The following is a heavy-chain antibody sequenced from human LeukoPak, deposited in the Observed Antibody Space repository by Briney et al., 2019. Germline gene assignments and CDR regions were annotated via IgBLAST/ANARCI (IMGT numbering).Heavy chain of an antibody. CDR2: INHSGST. CDR3: ASYDSSGYQIDY. J-gene: IGHJ4*02. Sequence: SETLSLTCAVYGGSFGGYYWSWIRQPPGKGLEWIGEINHSGSTNYNPSLKSRVTISVDTSKNQFSLKLSSVTAADTAAYYCASYDSSGYQIDYWGQGTLVTVSS. D-gene: IGHD3-22*01. V-gene: IGHV4-34*01. CDR1: GGSFGGYY.